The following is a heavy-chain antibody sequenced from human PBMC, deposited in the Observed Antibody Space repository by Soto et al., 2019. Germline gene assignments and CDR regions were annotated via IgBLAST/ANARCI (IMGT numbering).Heavy chain of an antibody. CDR2: IYSGGST. Sequence: EVQLVESGGGLVQPGGSLRVSCAASGFTVSSNYMSWVRQAPGKGLEGVSVIYSGGSTYYADSVKGRFTISRDNSKNTLYLQMNSLRAEDTGVYYCARDLDSTSHYGMDVWGQGTTVTVSS. J-gene: IGHJ6*02. CDR1: GFTVSSNY. D-gene: IGHD3-16*01. CDR3: ARDLDSTSHYGMDV. V-gene: IGHV3-66*01.